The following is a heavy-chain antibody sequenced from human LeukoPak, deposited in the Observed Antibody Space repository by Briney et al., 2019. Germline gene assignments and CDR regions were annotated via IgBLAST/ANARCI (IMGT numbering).Heavy chain of an antibody. CDR1: GFTFSNYA. Sequence: GSLRLSCAASGFTFSNYAMHWVRQAPGRGLEWVAVISYGGSIQDYADSVKGRFTISRDNSKNTLYLQMNSLRGEDTAVYYCAAEVATTSESWGQGTLVTVSS. CDR3: AAEVATTSES. J-gene: IGHJ5*02. V-gene: IGHV3-30*04. CDR2: ISYGGSIQ. D-gene: IGHD5-12*01.